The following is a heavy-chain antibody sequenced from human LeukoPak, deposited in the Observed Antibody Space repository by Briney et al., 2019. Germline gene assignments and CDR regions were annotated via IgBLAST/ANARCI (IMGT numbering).Heavy chain of an antibody. Sequence: GGSLRLSCAASGFTFSSHAMSWVRQAPGKGLEWVSAISGSGGSTYYADSVKGRFTISRDNSKNTLYLQMNSLRAEDTAVYYCAKDHTTPHYYDCSGYYLGSHYWGQGTLVTVSS. CDR3: AKDHTTPHYYDCSGYYLGSHY. D-gene: IGHD3-22*01. CDR1: GFTFSSHA. J-gene: IGHJ4*02. CDR2: ISGSGGST. V-gene: IGHV3-23*01.